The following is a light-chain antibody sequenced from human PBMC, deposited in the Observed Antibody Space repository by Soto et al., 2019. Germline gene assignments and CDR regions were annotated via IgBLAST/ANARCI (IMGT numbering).Light chain of an antibody. Sequence: DIQMTQSPSTLSGSVGDRVTITCRASQTISILLAWYQQKPGKAPKLLIYKASTLKSGVPSRFSGSGSGTEFTLTTSSLQSEDFAVYYCQQYNNWPPRTFGQGTKVDIK. CDR2: KAS. CDR1: QTISIL. CDR3: QQYNNWPPRT. J-gene: IGKJ1*01. V-gene: IGKV1-5*03.